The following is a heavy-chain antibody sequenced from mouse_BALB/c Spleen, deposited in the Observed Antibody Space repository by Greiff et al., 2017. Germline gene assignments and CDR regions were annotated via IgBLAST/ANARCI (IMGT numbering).Heavy chain of an antibody. V-gene: IGHV1S81*02. Sequence: QVQLQQPGAELVKPGASVKLSCKASGYTFTSYWMHWVKQRPGQGLEWIGEINPSNGRTNYNEKFKSKATLTADKSSSTAYMQLSSLTSEDSAVYYCARHGLGPFDYWGQGTTLTVSS. CDR3: ARHGLGPFDY. CDR1: GYTFTSYW. CDR2: INPSNGRT. J-gene: IGHJ2*01. D-gene: IGHD1-2*01.